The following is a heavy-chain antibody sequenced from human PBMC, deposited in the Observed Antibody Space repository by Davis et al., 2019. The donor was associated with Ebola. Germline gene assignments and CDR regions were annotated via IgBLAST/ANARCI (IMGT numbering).Heavy chain of an antibody. V-gene: IGHV3-23*01. J-gene: IGHJ3*01. D-gene: IGHD6-19*01. CDR2: LGLSGDT. CDR3: AKDTSNVWFDV. CDR1: GFVFSSYV. Sequence: GGSLRLSCAASGFVFSSYVMSWVRRAPGKGLEWVSTLGLSGDTYYADSVKGRFTISRDNSKNTLHLQMNSLRVEDTAIYYCAKDTSNVWFDVWGQGTIVTVSS.